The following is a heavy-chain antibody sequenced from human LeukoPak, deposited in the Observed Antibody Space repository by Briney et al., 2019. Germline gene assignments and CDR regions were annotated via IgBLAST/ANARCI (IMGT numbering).Heavy chain of an antibody. CDR2: INQDGSEK. J-gene: IGHJ4*02. V-gene: IGHV3-7*01. CDR1: GFTFSTYW. CDR3: ARFCSGGNCYSNRFDY. D-gene: IGHD2-15*01. Sequence: GGSLRLSCAASGFTFSTYWMNWVRQAPGKGLEWVANINQDGSEKSYVDSVKGRFSISRDNAKNSLYLQMNSLRAEDTAVYYCARFCSGGNCYSNRFDYWGQGTLVTVSS.